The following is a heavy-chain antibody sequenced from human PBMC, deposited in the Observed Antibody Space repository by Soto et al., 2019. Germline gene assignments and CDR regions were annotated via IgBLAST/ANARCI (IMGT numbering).Heavy chain of an antibody. V-gene: IGHV4-34*01. CDR1: GGSFSGYF. CDR3: GRGRLHLGELSFNYLDF. J-gene: IGHJ4*02. Sequence: PSETLSLTCAVYGGSFSGYFWIWIRQPPGKGLEWIGEINHSGSTNYIPSLKSRVTISVDTSKNQFSLKLSSVTAADTAVYYCGRGRLHLGELSFNYLDFWGQGTLVTVSS. D-gene: IGHD3-16*02. CDR2: INHSGST.